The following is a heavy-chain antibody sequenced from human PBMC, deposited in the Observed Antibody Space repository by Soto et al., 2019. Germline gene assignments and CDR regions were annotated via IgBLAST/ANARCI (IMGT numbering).Heavy chain of an antibody. J-gene: IGHJ4*02. V-gene: IGHV1-18*01. CDR2: ISAYNGNT. Sequence: ASVKVSCKASGYTFTSYGISWVRQAPGQGLEWMGWISAYNGNTNYAQKLQGRVTMTTDTSTSTAYMELRSLRSDDTAVYYCARVNTYGGLLGYCSGSCNLFDYWGQGTLVTVSS. CDR1: GYTFTSYG. D-gene: IGHD2-15*01. CDR3: ARVNTYGGLLGYCSGSCNLFDY.